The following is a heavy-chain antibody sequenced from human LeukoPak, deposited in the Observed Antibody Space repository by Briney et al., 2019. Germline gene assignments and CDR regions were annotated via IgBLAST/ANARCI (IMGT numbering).Heavy chain of an antibody. CDR2: IYYSGST. CDR3: ARDIVEVTYCGGDCYSWAFDI. J-gene: IGHJ3*02. Sequence: SETLSLTCTASGGSISSYYWSWIRQPPGKGLEWIGYIYYSGSTNYNPSLKSRVTVSVDTSKNQFSLKLSSVTAADTAVYYCARDIVEVTYCGGDCYSWAFDIWGQGTMVTVSS. CDR1: GGSISSYY. V-gene: IGHV4-59*01. D-gene: IGHD2-21*02.